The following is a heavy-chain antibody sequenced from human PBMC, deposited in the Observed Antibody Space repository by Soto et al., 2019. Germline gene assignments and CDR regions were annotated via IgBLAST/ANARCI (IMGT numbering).Heavy chain of an antibody. CDR2: IYYSGST. V-gene: IGHV4-31*03. CDR1: GGSISSGGYY. D-gene: IGHD3-9*01. Sequence: QVQLQESGPGLVKPSQTLSLTCTVSGGSISSGGYYWSWIRQHPGKGLEWIGYIYYSGSTYYNPSLKSRVTISVDTSKNQYSLKRSSVTAADTAVYYCARVFNVDDILTGYYLVWYFDLWGRGTLVTVSS. J-gene: IGHJ2*01. CDR3: ARVFNVDDILTGYYLVWYFDL.